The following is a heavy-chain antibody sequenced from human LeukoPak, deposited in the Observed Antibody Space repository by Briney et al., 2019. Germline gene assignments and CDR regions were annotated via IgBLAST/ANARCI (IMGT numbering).Heavy chain of an antibody. J-gene: IGHJ5*02. CDR3: ARGGAVAGTEESWFDP. V-gene: IGHV3-21*01. CDR2: ISSSSSYI. D-gene: IGHD6-19*01. CDR1: GFTFSSYS. Sequence: PGGSLRLSCSASGFTFSSYSMNWVRQAPGKGLEWVSSISSSSSYIYYADSVKGRFTISRDNAKNSLYLQMNSPRAEDTAVYYCARGGAVAGTEESWFDPWGQGTLVTVSS.